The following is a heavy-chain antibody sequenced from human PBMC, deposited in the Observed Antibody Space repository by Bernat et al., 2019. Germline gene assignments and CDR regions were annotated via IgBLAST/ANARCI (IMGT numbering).Heavy chain of an antibody. Sequence: QVQLQESGPGLVKPSETLSLTCTVSGGSISNYYWNWIRQPPGKGLEWIGFIYYTGSTNYNPSLKSRVTISVDTSKNQFSLKLSSVTAADTAVYYCARARRDRDSSGYYPPGAFDIWGQGTMVTVSS. CDR1: GGSISNYY. J-gene: IGHJ3*02. CDR2: IYYTGST. D-gene: IGHD3-22*01. V-gene: IGHV4-59*12. CDR3: ARARRDRDSSGYYPPGAFDI.